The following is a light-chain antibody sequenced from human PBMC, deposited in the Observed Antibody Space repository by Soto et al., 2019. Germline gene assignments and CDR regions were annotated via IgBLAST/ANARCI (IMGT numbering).Light chain of an antibody. CDR3: CSYAGSSPWV. CDR2: EGS. Sequence: QSVLTQPASVSGSPGQSITISCTGTSSDVGSHNLVSWYQQNPGKAPKLIIYEGSKRPSGVSNRFSGSKSDNTASLTISGLQAEDEADYYCCSYAGSSPWVFGGGTKVTVL. V-gene: IGLV2-23*01. CDR1: SSDVGSHNL. J-gene: IGLJ3*02.